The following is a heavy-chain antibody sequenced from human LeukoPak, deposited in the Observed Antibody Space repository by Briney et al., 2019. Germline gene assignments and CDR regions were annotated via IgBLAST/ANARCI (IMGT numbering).Heavy chain of an antibody. Sequence: SGTLSLTCAVSGGSISSGNWWSWVRQPPGKGLEWIGSIFYSGSTYYNPSLKSRITISVDTSKNQFSLKLSSVTAADTAVYYCARPKTSSGDIDYWGQGTLVTVSS. CDR2: IFYSGST. CDR1: GGSISSGNW. J-gene: IGHJ4*02. CDR3: ARPKTSSGDIDY. V-gene: IGHV4-4*02. D-gene: IGHD3-10*01.